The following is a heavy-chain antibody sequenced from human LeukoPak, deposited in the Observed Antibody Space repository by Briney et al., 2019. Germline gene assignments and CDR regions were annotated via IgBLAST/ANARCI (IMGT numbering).Heavy chain of an antibody. V-gene: IGHV3-48*03. CDR1: GFTFSSYE. CDR2: ISSSGSTI. J-gene: IGHJ4*02. Sequence: GGSLRLSCAASGFTFSSYEMNWVRQAPGKGLEWVSYISSSGSTIYYADSVKGRFTISRDNAKNSLYLQMNSLRAEDTAVCYCARVGPYGLLDYWGQGTLVTVSS. D-gene: IGHD4-17*01. CDR3: ARVGPYGLLDY.